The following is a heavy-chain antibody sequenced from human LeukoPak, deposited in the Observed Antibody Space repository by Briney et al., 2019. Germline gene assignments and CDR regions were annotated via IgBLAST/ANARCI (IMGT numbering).Heavy chain of an antibody. D-gene: IGHD5-24*01. CDR2: IYYSGST. J-gene: IGHJ4*02. Sequence: SETLSLTCTVSGGSISSSSYYWGWIRQPPGKGLEWIGSIYYSGSTYYNPSLKSRVTISVDTSKNQFSLKLSSVTAADTAVYYCARRGDGYVYWGQGTLVTVSS. CDR3: ARRGDGYVY. V-gene: IGHV4-39*01. CDR1: GGSISSSSYY.